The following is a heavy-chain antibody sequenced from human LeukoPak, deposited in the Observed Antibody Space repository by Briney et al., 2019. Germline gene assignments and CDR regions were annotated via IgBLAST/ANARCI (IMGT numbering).Heavy chain of an antibody. CDR3: AKDLHDSWAVDY. V-gene: IGHV3-23*01. Sequence: GGSLRLSCAASGFTFSSYGMSWVRQAPGKGLEWVSHIGVGGDTDFADSVKCRFTISRDNSKKTLYLQMNSLTADDTALYYCAKDLHDSWAVDYWGPGILVTVSS. J-gene: IGHJ4*02. CDR2: IGVGGDT. CDR1: GFTFSSYG. D-gene: IGHD3-3*01.